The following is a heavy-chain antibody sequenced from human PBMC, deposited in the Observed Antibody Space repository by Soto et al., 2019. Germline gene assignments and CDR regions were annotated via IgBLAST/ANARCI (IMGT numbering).Heavy chain of an antibody. Sequence: GGSLRLSCAASGFTFSSYGMHWVRQAPGKGLEWVAVIWYDGSNKYYADSVKGRFTISRDNSKNTLYLQMNSLRAEDTAVYYCAREHFGFWSGYSAPPGYWGQGTLVTVSS. CDR1: GFTFSSYG. D-gene: IGHD3-3*01. J-gene: IGHJ4*02. CDR2: IWYDGSNK. V-gene: IGHV3-33*01. CDR3: AREHFGFWSGYSAPPGY.